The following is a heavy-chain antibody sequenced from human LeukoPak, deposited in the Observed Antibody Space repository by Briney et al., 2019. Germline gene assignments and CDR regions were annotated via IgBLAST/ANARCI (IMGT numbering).Heavy chain of an antibody. D-gene: IGHD3-3*01. CDR3: VSDLCGGDDQ. V-gene: IGHV3-74*01. CDR1: GFTFNSYW. CDR2: IDEDRKTI. Sequence: GGSLRLSCAASGFTFNSYWMHWVRQAPGKGLVWVSRIDEDRKTIDYADSVKSRFTISRDNAKDTLYLQMSSLRDEDTAVYYCVSDLCGGDDQWGRGTLVTVSS. J-gene: IGHJ5*02.